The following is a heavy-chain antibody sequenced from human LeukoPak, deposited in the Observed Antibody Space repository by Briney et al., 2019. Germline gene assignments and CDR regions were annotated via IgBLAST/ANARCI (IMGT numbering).Heavy chain of an antibody. CDR1: GYSFTTYW. V-gene: IGHV5-51*01. D-gene: IGHD6-19*01. Sequence: GESLKISCKGSGYSFTTYWIGWVRQMPGKGLEWMGIIYPGDSDTRYSPSFQGQVTIPADKSISTAYLQWSSLKASDTAMYYCASQGGYTSGWLIFDYWGQGTLVTVSS. J-gene: IGHJ4*02. CDR3: ASQGGYTSGWLIFDY. CDR2: IYPGDSDT.